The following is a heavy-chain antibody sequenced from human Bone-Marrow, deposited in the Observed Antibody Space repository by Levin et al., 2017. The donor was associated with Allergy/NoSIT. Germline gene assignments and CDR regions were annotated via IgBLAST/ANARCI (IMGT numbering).Heavy chain of an antibody. Sequence: NHGESLKISCKASGYYFTNYWIGWVRQKPGKGLEWMGIVFPGDSDVKYNQSFEGQVAISVDKSINTAYLQWSRLKASDTATYFCARCAKEWLVSGFDFWGQGSPVTVSS. J-gene: IGHJ4*02. CDR1: GYYFTNYW. V-gene: IGHV5-51*01. CDR3: ARCAKEWLVSGFDF. D-gene: IGHD6-19*01. CDR2: VFPGDSDV.